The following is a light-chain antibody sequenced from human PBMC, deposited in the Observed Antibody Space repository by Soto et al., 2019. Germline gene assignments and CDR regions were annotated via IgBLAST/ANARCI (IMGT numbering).Light chain of an antibody. CDR1: QSIRSL. CDR2: KAS. J-gene: IGKJ1*01. V-gene: IGKV1-5*03. Sequence: DIQMTQSPSTLSASVGDRVTITCRASQSIRSLLAWYQHKPGKAAKLLIYKASSLESGVPSRFRGSGSGTEFTVTICSQQPDDFAPYDCQQYKSYSWTFGQGKKGEIK. CDR3: QQYKSYSWT.